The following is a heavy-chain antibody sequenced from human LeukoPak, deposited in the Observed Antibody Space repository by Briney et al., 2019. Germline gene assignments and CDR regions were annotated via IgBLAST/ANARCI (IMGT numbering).Heavy chain of an antibody. CDR3: ARDHGGASDYDDYYDSSDTMDY. V-gene: IGHV3-20*04. D-gene: IGHD3-22*01. Sequence: GGSLRLSCAASGFTFDDYGMSWVRQAPGKGLEWVSGINWNGGSTGYADSVKGRFTISRDNAKSTLYLQMNSLRAEDTAVYYCARDHGGASDYDDYYDSSDTMDYWGQGTLVTVSS. CDR2: INWNGGST. CDR1: GFTFDDYG. J-gene: IGHJ4*02.